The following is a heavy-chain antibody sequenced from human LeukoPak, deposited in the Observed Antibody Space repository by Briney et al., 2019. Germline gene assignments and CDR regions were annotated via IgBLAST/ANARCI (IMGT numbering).Heavy chain of an antibody. CDR1: GFTFSSYG. CDR3: ARDRQVDYGEGYYFDY. D-gene: IGHD4-17*01. Sequence: PGGSLRLSCAASGFTFSSYGMHWVRQAPGKGLEWVAVIWYDRGNIYYADSVKGRFTISRDNSKSTLYLQMNSLRAEDTAVYYCARDRQVDYGEGYYFDYWGQGTLVTVSS. V-gene: IGHV3-33*01. CDR2: IWYDRGNI. J-gene: IGHJ4*02.